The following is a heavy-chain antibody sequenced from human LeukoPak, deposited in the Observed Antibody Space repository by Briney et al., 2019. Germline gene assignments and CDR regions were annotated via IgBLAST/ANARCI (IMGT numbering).Heavy chain of an antibody. Sequence: GGSLRLSCAASGFTFSSNYMSWVRQAPGKGLEWVSVIYSGGSTYYADSVKGRFTISRDNSKNTLYLQMSSLRAEDTAVYYCVKVAVAGTAFDYWGQGTLVTVSS. CDR2: IYSGGST. CDR1: GFTFSSNY. CDR3: VKVAVAGTAFDY. J-gene: IGHJ4*02. D-gene: IGHD6-19*01. V-gene: IGHV3-53*05.